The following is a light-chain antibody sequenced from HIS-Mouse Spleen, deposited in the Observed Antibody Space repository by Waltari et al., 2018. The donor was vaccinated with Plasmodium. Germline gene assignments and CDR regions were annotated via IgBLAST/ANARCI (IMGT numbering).Light chain of an antibody. V-gene: IGKV3-15*01. CDR2: GAS. J-gene: IGKJ3*01. CDR1: QSVCSN. CDR3: QQYNNWSFT. Sequence: EIVMTQSPATLSVSPGERATLSCRASQSVCSNLAWYQQKPGQAPRLLIDGASPRATGIPARFSGSGSGTECTLTISSLQSEDFVVYYCQQYNNWSFTFGPGTKVDIK.